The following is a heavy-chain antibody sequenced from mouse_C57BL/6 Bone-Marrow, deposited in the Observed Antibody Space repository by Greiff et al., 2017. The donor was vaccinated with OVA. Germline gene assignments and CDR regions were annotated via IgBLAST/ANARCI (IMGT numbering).Heavy chain of an antibody. V-gene: IGHV1-7*01. CDR3: ARDYYDYDVAMDY. D-gene: IGHD2-4*01. J-gene: IGHJ4*01. Sequence: QVQLQQSGAELAKPGASVKLSCKASGYTFTSYWMHWVKQRPGQGLEWIGYINPSSGYTKYNQKFKDKATLTADKSSSTAYMQLSSLTYEDSAVYYCARDYYDYDVAMDYWGQGTSVTVSS. CDR1: GYTFTSYW. CDR2: INPSSGYT.